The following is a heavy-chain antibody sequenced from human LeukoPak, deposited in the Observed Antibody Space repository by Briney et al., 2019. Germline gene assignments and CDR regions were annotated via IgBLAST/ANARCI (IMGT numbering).Heavy chain of an antibody. D-gene: IGHD6-13*01. CDR2: ISYDGTNK. CDR1: GFTFSSYG. J-gene: IGHJ5*02. V-gene: IGHV3-30*18. CDR3: AKVVKAAALGWFDP. Sequence: GGSLRLSCAASGFTFSSYGMHWVRQAPGKGLEWGAAISYDGTNKYYAESVKGRFTISRDDAKNTMYLQMNSLRPEDTAVYYCAKVVKAAALGWFDPWGQGTLVTVSS.